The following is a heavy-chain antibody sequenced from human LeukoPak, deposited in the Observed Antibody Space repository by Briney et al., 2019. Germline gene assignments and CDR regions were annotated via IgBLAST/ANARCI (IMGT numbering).Heavy chain of an antibody. J-gene: IGHJ4*02. D-gene: IGHD3-10*01. Sequence: PGGSLRLSCVVSGFTFSDYAMSWVRQAPGKGLEWVSAISGSGASTIYADSVRGRFTISRDNSKNTLYLQMNSLRAEDTAVYYCAKVTYGSGTYGAFDYWGQGTLVTVSS. V-gene: IGHV3-23*01. CDR2: ISGSGAST. CDR3: AKVTYGSGTYGAFDY. CDR1: GFTFSDYA.